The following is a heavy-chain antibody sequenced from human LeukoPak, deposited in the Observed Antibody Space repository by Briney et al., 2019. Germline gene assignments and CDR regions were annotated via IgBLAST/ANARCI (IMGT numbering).Heavy chain of an antibody. V-gene: IGHV4-59*01. CDR2: IYYSGST. D-gene: IGHD6-6*01. J-gene: IGHJ4*02. Sequence: PSETLSLTCTVSGGSISSYYWSWIRQPPGKGLEWIGYIYYSGSTNYNPSLKSRVTISVDTSKNQFSLKLSSVTAADTAVYYCAKDRGYSSSSQGFDYWGQGTLVTVSS. CDR1: GGSISSYY. CDR3: AKDRGYSSSSQGFDY.